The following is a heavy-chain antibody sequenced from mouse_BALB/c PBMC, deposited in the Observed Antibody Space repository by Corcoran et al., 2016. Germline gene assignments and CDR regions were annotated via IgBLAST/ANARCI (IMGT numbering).Heavy chain of an antibody. CDR3: AREDDYDWFAY. D-gene: IGHD2-4*01. J-gene: IGHJ3*01. Sequence: QIQLVQSGPELKKPGETVKISCKASGYTFTNYGMTWVKQAPGKGLKWMGWINTYTGEPTYADDFKGRFAFSLETSASTAYLQINNLKNEDMATYFCAREDDYDWFAYWGQWTLVTVSA. CDR2: INTYTGEP. V-gene: IGHV9-1*02. CDR1: GYTFTNYG.